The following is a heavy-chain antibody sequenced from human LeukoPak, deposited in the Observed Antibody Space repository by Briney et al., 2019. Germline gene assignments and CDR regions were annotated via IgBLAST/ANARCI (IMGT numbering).Heavy chain of an antibody. J-gene: IGHJ4*02. D-gene: IGHD3-22*01. V-gene: IGHV3-30*18. CDR3: AKAGNSYYYDSSGYWGFDY. Sequence: GRSLRLSCAASGFTFSSCGMHWVRQAPGKGLEWVAVIPYDGSNKYYADSVKGRFTISRDNSKNTLYLQMNSLRAEDTAVYYCAKAGNSYYYDSSGYWGFDYWGQGTLVTVSS. CDR2: IPYDGSNK. CDR1: GFTFSSCG.